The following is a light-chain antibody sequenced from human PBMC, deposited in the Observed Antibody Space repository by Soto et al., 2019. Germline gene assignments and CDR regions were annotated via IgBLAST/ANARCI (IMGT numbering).Light chain of an antibody. V-gene: IGLV1-40*01. CDR1: SSNIGAGYD. J-gene: IGLJ2*01. CDR2: ADN. Sequence: QSVLTQTPSVSGAPGQKITMSCTGSSSNIGAGYDVHWYQQLPGAAPRLLIYADNNRPSGVPDRFGASNSGTSASLVITGLQGEEEAVYCCQSYDSSRSGLVFGAGTKLTVL. CDR3: QSYDSSRSGLV.